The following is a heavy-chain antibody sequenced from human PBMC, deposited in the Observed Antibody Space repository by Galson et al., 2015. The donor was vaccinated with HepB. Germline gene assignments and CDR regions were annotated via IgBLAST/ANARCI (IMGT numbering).Heavy chain of an antibody. D-gene: IGHD2-2*02. V-gene: IGHV4-34*01. Sequence: SETLSLTCAVYGGSFSGYYWSWIRQPPGKGLEWIGEINHSGSTNYNPSLKSRVTISVDTSKNQFSLKLSSVTAADTAVYYRARGRVRWYQLLYGVYMDVWGKGTTVTVSS. CDR2: INHSGST. CDR3: ARGRVRWYQLLYGVYMDV. J-gene: IGHJ6*03. CDR1: GGSFSGYY.